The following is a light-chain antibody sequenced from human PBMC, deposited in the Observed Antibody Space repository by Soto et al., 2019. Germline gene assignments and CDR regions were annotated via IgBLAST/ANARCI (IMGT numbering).Light chain of an antibody. CDR2: DDN. CDR1: SSNIGDHY. CDR3: ATWGANLRV. V-gene: IGLV1-51*01. J-gene: IGLJ3*02. Sequence: QSVLTQPPSVSAAPGQKVIISCSGSSSNIGDHYVSWYQQFPGTAPRLLIYDDNKRPPGIPDRFSGSKSGTSATLGITGLQTGDEADYYCATWGANLRVFGGGTKVTVL.